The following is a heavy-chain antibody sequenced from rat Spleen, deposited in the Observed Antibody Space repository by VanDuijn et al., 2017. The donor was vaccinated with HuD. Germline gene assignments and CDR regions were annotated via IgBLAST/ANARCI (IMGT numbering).Heavy chain of an antibody. D-gene: IGHD5-1*01. CDR3: ARQGLGARDYFDY. Sequence: EVQLVESGGGLVQPGRSLKLSCAASGFTFSNYYMTWVRQAPTKGLEWVATISNRGGNTYYRDSVKGRFTISRDNAESTLYLQMDSLRSEDTATYYCARQGLGARDYFDYWGQGVMVTVSS. CDR1: GFTFSNYY. CDR2: ISNRGGNT. J-gene: IGHJ2*01. V-gene: IGHV5S23*01.